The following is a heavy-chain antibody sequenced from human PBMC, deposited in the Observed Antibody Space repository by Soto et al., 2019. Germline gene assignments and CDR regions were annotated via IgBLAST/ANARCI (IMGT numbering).Heavy chain of an antibody. CDR3: NNNFV. Sequence: DVQVVQSGGGLVQPGGSLKLSCAASGFAFNDSAMHWVRQASGKGLEWVARVSSKTNNYATAYPVSVRGRFTVSRDDSMGTRYHQINRLKTEATAMNYCNNNFVWGQGVLVTVSS. D-gene: IGHD1-1*01. J-gene: IGHJ4*02. CDR2: VSSKTNNYAT. V-gene: IGHV3-73*01. CDR1: GFAFNDSA.